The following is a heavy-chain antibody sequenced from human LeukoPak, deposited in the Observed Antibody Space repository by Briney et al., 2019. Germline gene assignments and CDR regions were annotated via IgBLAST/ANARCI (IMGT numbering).Heavy chain of an antibody. CDR2: SYYSGST. V-gene: IGHV4-59*01. CDR1: GGSISSYY. D-gene: IGHD6-13*01. J-gene: IGHJ4*02. Sequence: PSETLSLTCTVSGGSISSYYWSWIRQPPGEGLEWIGYSYYSGSTNYNPSLKSRVTISVDTSKNQFSLKLSSVTAADTAVYYCARRQYSSSWYFDYWGQGTLVTVSS. CDR3: ARRQYSSSWYFDY.